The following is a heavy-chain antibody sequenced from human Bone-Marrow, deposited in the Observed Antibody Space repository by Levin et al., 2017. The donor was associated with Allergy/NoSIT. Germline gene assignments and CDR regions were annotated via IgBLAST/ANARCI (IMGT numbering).Heavy chain of an antibody. CDR2: ISSSSSTI. CDR3: ARDDSSSWYLRAVVGYYYGMDV. Sequence: GGSLRLSCAASGFTFSSYSMNWVRQAPGKGLEWVSYISSSSSTIYYADSVKGRFTISRDNAKNSLYLQMNSLRAEDTAVYYCARDDSSSWYLRAVVGYYYGMDVWGQGTTVTVSS. D-gene: IGHD6-13*01. J-gene: IGHJ6*02. CDR1: GFTFSSYS. V-gene: IGHV3-48*04.